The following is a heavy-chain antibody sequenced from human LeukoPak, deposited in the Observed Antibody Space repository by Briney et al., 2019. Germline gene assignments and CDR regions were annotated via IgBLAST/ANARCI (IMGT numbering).Heavy chain of an antibody. Sequence: ASVKVSCKVSGYTLTELSMHWVRQAPGKGLEWMGGFDPEHGETVYAQKFQGRLTMTEDTSTHTAYMELSSLRSDDTAVYYCARDENYGIFFNVDYWGQGTLVTVSS. CDR1: GYTLTELS. D-gene: IGHD4-17*01. CDR3: ARDENYGIFFNVDY. J-gene: IGHJ4*02. V-gene: IGHV1-24*01. CDR2: FDPEHGET.